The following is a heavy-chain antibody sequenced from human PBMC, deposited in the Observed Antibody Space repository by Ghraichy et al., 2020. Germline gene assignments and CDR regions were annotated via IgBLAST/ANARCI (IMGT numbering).Heavy chain of an antibody. CDR3: ARENVAVPGEG. J-gene: IGHJ1*01. Sequence: KISCAGSGFMFSTYWMSWVRQAPGKGLEWVANIKQDGSEQYYVDSVKGRFTISRDNAKNSLTLQMHNLRVEDTGVYYCARENVAVPGEGWGQGTLVTVSS. V-gene: IGHV3-7*01. CDR2: IKQDGSEQ. CDR1: GFMFSTYW. D-gene: IGHD6-19*01.